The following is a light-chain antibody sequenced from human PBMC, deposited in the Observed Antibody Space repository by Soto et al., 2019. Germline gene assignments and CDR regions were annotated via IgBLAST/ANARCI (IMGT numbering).Light chain of an antibody. J-gene: IGKJ1*01. V-gene: IGKV3-15*01. Sequence: EIVMTHSPDILSVSPGERATLSCRASRILGNNLAWFQQEPGQAPRLLIYSASTRATGIPARFSGSGSGTEFTLTISGLQSEDFAVYYCQQYNNWPRTFGQGTKVDIK. CDR2: SAS. CDR1: RILGNN. CDR3: QQYNNWPRT.